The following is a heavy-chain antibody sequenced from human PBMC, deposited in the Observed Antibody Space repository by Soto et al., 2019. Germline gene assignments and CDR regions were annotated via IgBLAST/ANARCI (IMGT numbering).Heavy chain of an antibody. CDR3: ARHGSGRQYPIDH. V-gene: IGHV1-3*01. Sequence: ASVKVSCKASGYTFTSYAMHWVRQAPGQRLEWMGWINAGNGNTKYSQKFQGRVTITRDTSASTAYMELSSLRSEDTAVYYCARHGSGRQYPIDHWGQGTLVTVSS. CDR2: INAGNGNT. J-gene: IGHJ4*02. CDR1: GYTFTSYA. D-gene: IGHD3-10*01.